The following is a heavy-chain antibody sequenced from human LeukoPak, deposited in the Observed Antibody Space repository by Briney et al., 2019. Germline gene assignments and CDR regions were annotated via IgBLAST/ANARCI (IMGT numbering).Heavy chain of an antibody. CDR2: IYYIGST. D-gene: IGHD3-22*01. J-gene: IGHJ4*02. CDR1: GGSISSGGYY. Sequence: SETLSLTCTVSGGSISSGGYYWSWIRQHPGKGLEWIGYIYYIGSTYYNPSLKSRVTISVDTSKNQFSLKLSSVTAADTAVYYCVRTASSGYVGYFDYWGQGTLVTVSS. CDR3: VRTASSGYVGYFDY. V-gene: IGHV4-31*03.